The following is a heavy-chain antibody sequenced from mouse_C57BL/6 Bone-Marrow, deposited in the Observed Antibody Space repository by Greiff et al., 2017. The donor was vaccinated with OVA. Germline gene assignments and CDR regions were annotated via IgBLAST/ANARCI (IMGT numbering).Heavy chain of an antibody. Sequence: EVKLQESGAELVKPGASVKLSCTASGFNIKDYYMHWVKQRTEQGLEWIGRIDPEDGETKYATKFQGKATITADTSSNTAYLQLSSLTSEDTAVYYCAKGRTAQGTVKDYWGQGTTLTVSS. D-gene: IGHD3-2*02. V-gene: IGHV14-2*01. J-gene: IGHJ2*01. CDR1: GFNIKDYY. CDR3: AKGRTAQGTVKDY. CDR2: IDPEDGET.